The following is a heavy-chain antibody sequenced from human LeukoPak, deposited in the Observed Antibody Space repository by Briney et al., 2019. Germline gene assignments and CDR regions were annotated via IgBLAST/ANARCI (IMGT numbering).Heavy chain of an antibody. CDR1: GFTFSSYS. CDR2: ISSSSSTI. Sequence: GGSLRLSCAASGFTFSSYSMNWVRQAPGKGLEWVSYISSSSSTIYYADSVKGRFTISRDNAKNSLYLQMNSLRDEDTAVYYCARDPGGYYYAPVFDIWGQGKMVTVSS. J-gene: IGHJ3*02. CDR3: ARDPGGYYYAPVFDI. D-gene: IGHD3-22*01. V-gene: IGHV3-48*02.